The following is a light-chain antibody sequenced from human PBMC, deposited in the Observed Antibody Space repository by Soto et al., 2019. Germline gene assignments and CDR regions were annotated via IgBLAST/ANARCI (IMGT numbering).Light chain of an antibody. Sequence: EIVLTQSPGTLSLSPGERATLSCRASQSVSSSYLAWYQQKPGQAPRLLIYGASSRATGIPDRFSGSGSGTDFTLTISRREPEDFSVYYCQQYGSSPPSWTFGQGTKVEIK. J-gene: IGKJ1*01. V-gene: IGKV3-20*01. CDR2: GAS. CDR3: QQYGSSPPSWT. CDR1: QSVSSSY.